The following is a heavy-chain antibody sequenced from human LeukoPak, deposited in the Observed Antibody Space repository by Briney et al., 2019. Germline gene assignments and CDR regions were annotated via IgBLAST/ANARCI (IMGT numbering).Heavy chain of an antibody. CDR1: GFTFSSYD. CDR2: IGTAGDT. V-gene: IGHV3-13*01. D-gene: IGHD2-21*02. Sequence: GGSLRLSCAASGFTFSSYDMHWVRQATGKGLEWVSAIGTAGDTYYPGSVKGRFTISRENAKNSLYLQMNSLRAGDTAVYYCARGANYDCGGDCWTLFDYWGQGTLVTVSS. CDR3: ARGANYDCGGDCWTLFDY. J-gene: IGHJ4*02.